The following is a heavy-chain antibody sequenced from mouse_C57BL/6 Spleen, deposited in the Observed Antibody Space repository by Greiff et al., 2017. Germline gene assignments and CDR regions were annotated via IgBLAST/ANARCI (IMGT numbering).Heavy chain of an antibody. V-gene: IGHV1-69*01. CDR2: IDPSDSYT. Sequence: QVHVKQPGAELVMPGASVKLSCKASGYTFTSYWMHWVKQRPGQGLEWIGEIDPSDSYTNYNQKFKGKSTLTVDKSSSTAYMQLSSLTSEDSAVYYCARLGYSNYFYAMDYWGQGTSVTVSS. D-gene: IGHD2-5*01. CDR1: GYTFTSYW. J-gene: IGHJ4*01. CDR3: ARLGYSNYFYAMDY.